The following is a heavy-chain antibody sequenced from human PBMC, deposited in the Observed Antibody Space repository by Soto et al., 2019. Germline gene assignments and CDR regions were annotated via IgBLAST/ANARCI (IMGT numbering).Heavy chain of an antibody. Sequence: GSLRLSCAASGFTVSSNYMSWVRQAPGKGLEWVSVIYGGGTTYYADSVKGRITISRDNSKNTLYLQMTSLRAEDTAIYYCARYTHYYFDYWGQGTLVTV. CDR2: IYGGGTT. CDR3: ARYTHYYFDY. V-gene: IGHV3-53*01. CDR1: GFTVSSNY. J-gene: IGHJ4*02.